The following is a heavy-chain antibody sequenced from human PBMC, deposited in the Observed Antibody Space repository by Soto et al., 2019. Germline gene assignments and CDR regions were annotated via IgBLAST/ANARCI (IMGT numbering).Heavy chain of an antibody. CDR3: ARGGSSSSAPSYYYGMDV. J-gene: IGHJ6*02. V-gene: IGHV3-7*01. D-gene: IGHD6-6*01. CDR1: GFTFSSYW. Sequence: EVQLVESGGGLVQPGGSLRLSCAASGFTFSSYWMSWVRQAPGKGLEWVANIKQDGSEKYYVDSVKGRFTISRDNAKNSLYLQMNSLRAEDTAVYYCARGGSSSSAPSYYYGMDVWGQGTTVTVSS. CDR2: IKQDGSEK.